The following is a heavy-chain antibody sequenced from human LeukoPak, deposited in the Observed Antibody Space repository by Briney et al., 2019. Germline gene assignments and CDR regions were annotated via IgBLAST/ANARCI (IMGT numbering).Heavy chain of an antibody. J-gene: IGHJ4*02. Sequence: PGGSLRLSCAASGFTFSSYGMHWVRQAPGKGLEWVAVISYDGSNKYYADSVKGRFTISRDNSKNTLYLQMNSLRAEDTAVYYCAKTWSGYSLDYWGQGTLVTVSS. CDR3: AKTWSGYSLDY. V-gene: IGHV3-30*18. D-gene: IGHD3-3*01. CDR2: ISYDGSNK. CDR1: GFTFSSYG.